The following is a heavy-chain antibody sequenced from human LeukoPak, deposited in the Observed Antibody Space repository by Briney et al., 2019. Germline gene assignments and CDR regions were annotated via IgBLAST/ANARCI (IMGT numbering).Heavy chain of an antibody. Sequence: ASVKVSCKASGYTFTSYYMHWVRQAPGQGLEWMGIINPSGGSTSYAQKFQGRVTMTRDTSTSTAYMELSSLRSEDTAVYYCARVKLPHYDFWSGYYDYWGQGTLVTVSS. D-gene: IGHD3-3*01. J-gene: IGHJ4*02. V-gene: IGHV1-46*01. CDR3: ARVKLPHYDFWSGYYDY. CDR2: INPSGGST. CDR1: GYTFTSYY.